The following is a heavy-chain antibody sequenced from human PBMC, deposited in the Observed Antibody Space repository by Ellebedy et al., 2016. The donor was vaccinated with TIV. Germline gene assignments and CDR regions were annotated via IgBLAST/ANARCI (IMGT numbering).Heavy chain of an antibody. Sequence: GESLKISCAASGFTFSSYGMHWVRQAPGKGLEWVAVISYDGSNKYYADSVKGRFTISRDNSKNTLYLQMNSLRAEDTAVYYCARSPPSVPAAIVGYWGQGTLVTVSS. D-gene: IGHD2-2*02. V-gene: IGHV3-30*03. CDR3: ARSPPSVPAAIVGY. CDR1: GFTFSSYG. J-gene: IGHJ4*02. CDR2: ISYDGSNK.